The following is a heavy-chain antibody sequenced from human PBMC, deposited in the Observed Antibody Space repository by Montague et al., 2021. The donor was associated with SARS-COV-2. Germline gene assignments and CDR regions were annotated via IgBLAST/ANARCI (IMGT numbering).Heavy chain of an antibody. D-gene: IGHD3-10*01. CDR1: GTSFSGYY. V-gene: IGHV4-34*01. J-gene: IGHJ6*03. CDR3: ARLRDGVVPSPILGVGPYYSYYYIDV. Sequence: SETQSLTCAVHGTSFSGYYWNWIRQPPGKGLEWIGEINHGGSTKYSPSLKSRLTISADTSKNQFSLKLTSVAAADTAVYYCARLRDGVVPSPILGVGPYYSYYYIDVWGRGTTVTVSS. CDR2: INHGGST.